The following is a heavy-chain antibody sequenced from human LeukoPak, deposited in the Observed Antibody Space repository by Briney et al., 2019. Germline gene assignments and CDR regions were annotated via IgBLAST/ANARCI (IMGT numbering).Heavy chain of an antibody. Sequence: GASVKVSCKASGYTFSSYAISWVRQAPGQGLEWMGGIIPIFGTANYAQKFQGRVTITADESTSTAYMELSSLRSEDTAVYYCARDPGNYGGNGPLDYWGQGTLVTVSS. CDR1: GYTFSSYA. D-gene: IGHD4-23*01. J-gene: IGHJ4*02. CDR3: ARDPGNYGGNGPLDY. V-gene: IGHV1-69*13. CDR2: IIPIFGTA.